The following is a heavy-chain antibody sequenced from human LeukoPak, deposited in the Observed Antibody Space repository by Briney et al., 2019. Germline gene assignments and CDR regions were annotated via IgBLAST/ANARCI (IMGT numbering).Heavy chain of an antibody. CDR1: GYTFTSYY. CDR3: ARVGRYCSSTSCYTGEYFQH. Sequence: ASVKVSFKSSGYTFTSYYMHWVRQAPGQGLEGMGIINPSGGSTSYAQKFQGRVTMPRDTSTSTVYMELSSLRSEDAAVYYCARVGRYCSSTSCYTGEYFQHWGQGTLVTVSS. J-gene: IGHJ1*01. D-gene: IGHD2-2*02. CDR2: INPSGGST. V-gene: IGHV1-46*03.